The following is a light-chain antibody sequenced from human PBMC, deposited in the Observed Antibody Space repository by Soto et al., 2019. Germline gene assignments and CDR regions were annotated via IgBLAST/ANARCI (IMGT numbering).Light chain of an antibody. Sequence: DIQMTQSPSSLSASVGDRVTITCRASQGISNDLAWYQQTPGKVPKLLIYAASTLQSGVPSRFSGSGSGTDLTLTISSLQPEDVASYYCQRYGTAPFTFGPGTKVDIK. J-gene: IGKJ3*01. V-gene: IGKV1-27*01. CDR3: QRYGTAPFT. CDR2: AAS. CDR1: QGISND.